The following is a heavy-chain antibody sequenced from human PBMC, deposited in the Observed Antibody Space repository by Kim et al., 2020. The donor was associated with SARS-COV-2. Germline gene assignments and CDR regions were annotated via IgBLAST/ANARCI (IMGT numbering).Heavy chain of an antibody. J-gene: IGHJ4*02. CDR3: AKAPVWFGELSPWYFDY. D-gene: IGHD3-10*01. CDR2: ISWNSGSI. V-gene: IGHV3-9*01. CDR1: GFTFDDYA. Sequence: GGSLRLSCAASGFTFDDYAMHWVRQAPGKGLEWVSGISWNSGSIGYADSVKGRFTISRDNAKNSLYLQMNSLRAEDTALYYCAKAPVWFGELSPWYFDYWGQGTLVTVSS.